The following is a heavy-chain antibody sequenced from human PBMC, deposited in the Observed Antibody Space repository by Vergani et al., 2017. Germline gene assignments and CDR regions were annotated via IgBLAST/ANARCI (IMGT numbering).Heavy chain of an antibody. CDR2: ISSSSSYT. Sequence: QVQLVESGGGLVKPGGSLRLSCAASGFTFSDYYMSWIRQAPGKGLEWVSYISSSSSYTNYADSVKGRFTISRDNANNSLYLQMNSLRAEDTAVDYCARGGRFDAFDIWGQGTMVTVSS. CDR3: ARGGRFDAFDI. CDR1: GFTFSDYY. J-gene: IGHJ3*02. V-gene: IGHV3-11*06. D-gene: IGHD1-26*01.